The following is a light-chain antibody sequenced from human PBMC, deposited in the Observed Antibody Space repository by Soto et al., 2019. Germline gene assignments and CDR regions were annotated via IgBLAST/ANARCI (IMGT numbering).Light chain of an antibody. Sequence: QSALTQPASVSGSPGQSITISCTGTDSDIGDNNYVSWYQQYPGRAHKLMIYEVANRPSGVSDRFSGSKSGNTASLTILGLQAEDEADYYCRAYSVTNTLGVFGGGTKVTVL. V-gene: IGLV2-14*01. CDR3: RAYSVTNTLGV. CDR1: DSDIGDNNY. CDR2: EVA. J-gene: IGLJ3*02.